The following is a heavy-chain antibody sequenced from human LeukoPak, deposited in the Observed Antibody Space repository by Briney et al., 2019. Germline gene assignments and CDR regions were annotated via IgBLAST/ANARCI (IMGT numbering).Heavy chain of an antibody. D-gene: IGHD6-6*01. Sequence: ASVTVSCTASGYTFTSYYMHWVRQAPGQGLEWMGIINPSDGSTSYAQKFQGRVTMTRDTSTSTVHMELSSLRSEDTAVYYCARGEGIGARRHDVFDIWGQGTMVTVSS. CDR3: ARGEGIGARRHDVFDI. V-gene: IGHV1-46*01. CDR2: INPSDGST. J-gene: IGHJ3*02. CDR1: GYTFTSYY.